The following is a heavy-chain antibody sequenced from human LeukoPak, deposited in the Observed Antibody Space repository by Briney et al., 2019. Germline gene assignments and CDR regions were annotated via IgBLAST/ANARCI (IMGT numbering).Heavy chain of an antibody. CDR1: GYIFTSYT. CDR3: ARDAEGTSDY. CDR2: ISAYNGNT. V-gene: IGHV1-18*01. Sequence: ASIKVSCKTSGYIFTSYTISWVPQAPAQGPEWMRWISAYNGNTNYAQKLQGRITMTTDTSTNTAYMELRSLRSDYTTVYYCARDAEGTSDYWGQGTLVTVSS. J-gene: IGHJ4*02.